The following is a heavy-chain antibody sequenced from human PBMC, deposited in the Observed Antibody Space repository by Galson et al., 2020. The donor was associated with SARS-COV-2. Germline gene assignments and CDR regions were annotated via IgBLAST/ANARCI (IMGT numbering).Heavy chain of an antibody. CDR1: DYSVSSSNW. J-gene: IGHJ4*02. CDR2: IYYGGGA. V-gene: IGHV4-28*01. CDR3: ARTSGVEWLLIDS. Sequence: SETLSLTCAVADYSVSSSNWWGWIRQSPGKGLEWIGYIYYGGGAYYNPSLESRISMSIDTAKNQFSLKLRSVTAVDTVVYYCARTSGVEWLLIDSWGQGTLVTVSS. D-gene: IGHD3-3*01.